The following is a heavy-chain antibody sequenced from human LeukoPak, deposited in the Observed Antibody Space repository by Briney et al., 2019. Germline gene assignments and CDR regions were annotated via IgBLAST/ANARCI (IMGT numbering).Heavy chain of an antibody. CDR1: GGSISNSNYY. CDR3: MRHEEEDGYNAKPFDF. D-gene: IGHD5-24*01. J-gene: IGHJ4*02. Sequence: SETLSLTCTVSGGSISNSNYYWGWVRQPPGKGLEWIGTIFYTGRTYYTPSLMSRGTISVDTSENQFSLRLSYVTAADTAMYFCMRHEEEDGYNAKPFDFWGQGTQVTVSS. V-gene: IGHV4-39*01. CDR2: IFYTGRT.